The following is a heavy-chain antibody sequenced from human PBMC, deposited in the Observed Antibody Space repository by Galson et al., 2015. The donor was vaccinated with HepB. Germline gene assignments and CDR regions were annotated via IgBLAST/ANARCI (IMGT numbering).Heavy chain of an antibody. Sequence: ETLSLTCTVSGGSISSYYWSWIRQPPGKGLEWIGYIYYSGSTNYNPSLKSRVTISVDTSKNQFSLKLSSVTAADTAVYYCARDCSGGSCYGAVDYWGQGTLVTVSS. CDR2: IYYSGST. CDR1: GGSISSYY. J-gene: IGHJ4*02. V-gene: IGHV4-59*01. D-gene: IGHD2-15*01. CDR3: ARDCSGGSCYGAVDY.